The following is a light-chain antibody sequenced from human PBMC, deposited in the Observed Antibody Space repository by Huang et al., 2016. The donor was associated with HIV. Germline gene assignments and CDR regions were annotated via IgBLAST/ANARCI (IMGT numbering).Light chain of an antibody. V-gene: IGKV3-15*01. Sequence: EKVMTQSPATPSVSPGERATLSCRASQSVTSSLAWYQQKPGQAPRLLIYGASTRATGIPARFSGSGSGTEFTLTISSLQSEDFAVYYCQQYNNWPLTFGGGTKVEIK. CDR1: QSVTSS. J-gene: IGKJ4*01. CDR2: GAS. CDR3: QQYNNWPLT.